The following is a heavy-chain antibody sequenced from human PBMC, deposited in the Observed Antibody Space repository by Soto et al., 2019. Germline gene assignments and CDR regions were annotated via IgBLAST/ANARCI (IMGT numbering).Heavy chain of an antibody. CDR1: GGSISSSSYY. CDR2: IYYSGST. J-gene: IGHJ6*02. CDR3: AGVGRLRFLEWRYYYGMDV. Sequence: ETLSLTCTVSGGSISSSSYYWGWIRQPPGKGLEWIGSIYYSGSTYYNPSLKSRVTISVDTSKNQFSLKLSSVTAADTAVYYCAGVGRLRFLEWRYYYGMDVWGQGTTVTVSS. V-gene: IGHV4-39*01. D-gene: IGHD3-3*01.